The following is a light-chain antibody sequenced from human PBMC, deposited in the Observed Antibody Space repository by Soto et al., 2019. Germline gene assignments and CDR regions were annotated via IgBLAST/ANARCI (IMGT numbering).Light chain of an antibody. CDR3: SSYTSSNTYV. V-gene: IGLV2-14*03. Sequence: QSVLTQPASVSGSPGQSITISCTGTSSVVGGYNYVSWYQHHPGKVPQLMIYDVSNRPSGVSNRFSGSKSGNTASLTISGLQAEDEADYYCSSYTSSNTYVFGTGTKATVL. CDR2: DVS. CDR1: SSVVGGYNY. J-gene: IGLJ1*01.